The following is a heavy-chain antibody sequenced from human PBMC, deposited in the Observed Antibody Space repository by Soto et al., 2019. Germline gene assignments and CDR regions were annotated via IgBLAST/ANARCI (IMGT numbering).Heavy chain of an antibody. J-gene: IGHJ4*02. CDR1: GFTFSSYS. V-gene: IGHV3-21*01. Sequence: GESLKISCAASGFTFSSYSMNWVRQAPGKGLEWVSSISSSSSYIYYADSVKGRFTISRDNAKNSLYLQMNSLRAEDTAVYYCARVTKSASGYNPDRQVATIQPSSCWGQGTLVTVSS. CDR3: ARVTKSASGYNPDRQVATIQPSSC. CDR2: ISSSSSYI. D-gene: IGHD5-12*01.